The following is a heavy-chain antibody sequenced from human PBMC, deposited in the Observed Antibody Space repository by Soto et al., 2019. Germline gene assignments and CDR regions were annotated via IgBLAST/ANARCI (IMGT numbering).Heavy chain of an antibody. CDR2: IYYSGST. CDR3: ARDPAYYYGSGSPYYYYGMDV. V-gene: IGHV4-39*07. J-gene: IGHJ6*02. Sequence: SETLSLTCTVSGGSISSSSYYWGWIRQPPGKGLEWIGSIYYSGSTYYNPSLKSRVTISVDTSKNQFSLKRSSVTAADTAVYYCARDPAYYYGSGSPYYYYGMDVWGQGTTVTVSS. D-gene: IGHD3-10*01. CDR1: GGSISSSSYY.